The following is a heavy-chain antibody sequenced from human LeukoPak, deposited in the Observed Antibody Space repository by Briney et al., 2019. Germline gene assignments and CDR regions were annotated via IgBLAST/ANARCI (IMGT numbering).Heavy chain of an antibody. CDR2: VHQSGST. V-gene: IGHV4-38-2*02. Sequence: SETLSLTCTVSGYSISRGYWGGWIRQSPGMGLEWIGSVHQSGSTYYNPSFKSRVTISVDTSKNQFSLKLSSVTAADTAVYYCARVRPGIAATGTWAAPVWGQGTLVTVSS. CDR3: ARVRPGIAATGTWAAPV. J-gene: IGHJ4*02. CDR1: GYSISRGYW. D-gene: IGHD6-13*01.